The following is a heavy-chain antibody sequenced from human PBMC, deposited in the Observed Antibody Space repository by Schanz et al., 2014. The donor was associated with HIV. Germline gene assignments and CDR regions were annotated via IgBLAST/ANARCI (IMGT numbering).Heavy chain of an antibody. CDR3: ARDVSHDSSGHYSDYYYGMDV. Sequence: EVQLVESGGGLVQPGKSLRLSCAASGFTFDDYALHWVRQVPGKGLEWVAGISWEGNTRGYAASVKGRFTISRDNSKNTLYLQMNSLRAEDTAVYYCARDVSHDSSGHYSDYYYGMDVWGQGTTVTVSS. J-gene: IGHJ6*02. CDR1: GFTFDDYA. V-gene: IGHV3-9*01. D-gene: IGHD3-22*01. CDR2: ISWEGNTR.